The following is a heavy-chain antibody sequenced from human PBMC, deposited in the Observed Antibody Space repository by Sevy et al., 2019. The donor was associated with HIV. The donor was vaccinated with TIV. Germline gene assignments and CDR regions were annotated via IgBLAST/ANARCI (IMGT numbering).Heavy chain of an antibody. Sequence: GGSLRLSCAASGFTFSSYSMNWVRQAPGKGLEWVSSISPDSGYIYYADSVKGRFTISRDNAKNSLYLQMNSLRVEDTAVYYCARGDSSGAAFDIWGQGTMVTVSS. CDR3: ARGDSSGAAFDI. CDR2: ISPDSGYI. V-gene: IGHV3-21*01. J-gene: IGHJ3*02. D-gene: IGHD6-25*01. CDR1: GFTFSSYS.